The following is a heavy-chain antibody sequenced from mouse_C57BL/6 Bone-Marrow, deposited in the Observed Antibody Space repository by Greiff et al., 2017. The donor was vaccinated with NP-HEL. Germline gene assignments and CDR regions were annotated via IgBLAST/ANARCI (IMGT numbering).Heavy chain of an antibody. CDR1: GYTFTDYY. CDR2: IFPGSGST. V-gene: IGHV1-75*01. CDR3: ARGGTGTSCYWYFDV. D-gene: IGHD4-1*01. Sequence: VQLQQSGPELVKPGASVKISCKASGYTFTDYYINWVKQRPGQGLEWIGWIFPGSGSTYYNEKFKGKATLTVDKSSSTAYMLLSSLTSEDSAVYFCARGGTGTSCYWYFDVWGTGTTVTVSS. J-gene: IGHJ1*03.